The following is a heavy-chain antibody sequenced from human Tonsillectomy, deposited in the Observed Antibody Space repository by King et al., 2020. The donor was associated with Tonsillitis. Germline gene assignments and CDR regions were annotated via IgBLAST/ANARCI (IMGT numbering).Heavy chain of an antibody. CDR2: IYSGGSP. D-gene: IGHD4-17*01. V-gene: IGHV3-66*01. CDR1: EFTVSDNY. Sequence: VQLVESGGGLVQPGGSLRLSCAASEFTVSDNYMNWVRQAPGKGLEWVSVIYSGGSPYSADSVKGRFTFSRDNSKNTLYLKMNNVRAEDTAVYYCAGTTPNKRHYYYYMDVWGKGTTVTVSS. CDR3: AGTTPNKRHYYYYMDV. J-gene: IGHJ6*03.